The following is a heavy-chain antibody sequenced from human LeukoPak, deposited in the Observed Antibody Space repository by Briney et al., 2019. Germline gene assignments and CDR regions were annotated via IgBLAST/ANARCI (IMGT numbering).Heavy chain of an antibody. CDR1: GFTFSRYS. D-gene: IGHD3-9*01. J-gene: IGHJ3*02. CDR2: ISSSGTYV. CDR3: ARASSKQLAGYLPDGFDI. V-gene: IGHV3-21*01. Sequence: GGSLRLSCAASGFTFSRYSMNWVRQAPGKGLEWVSSISSSGTYVYYADSVKGRFTISRDNAKNSLSLQMNSLRADDAAVYYCARASSKQLAGYLPDGFDIWGQGTMVTVSS.